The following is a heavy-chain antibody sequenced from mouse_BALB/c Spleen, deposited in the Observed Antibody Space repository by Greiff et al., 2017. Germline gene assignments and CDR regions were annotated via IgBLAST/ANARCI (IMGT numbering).Heavy chain of an antibody. CDR3: ARMGDYGSPFAY. Sequence: VQLKQSGPGLVKPSQSLSLTCTVTGYSITSDYAWNWIRQFPGNKLEWMGYISYSGSTSYNPSLKSRISITRDTSKNQFFLQLNSVTTEDTATYYCARMGDYGSPFAYWGQGTLVTVSA. V-gene: IGHV3-2*02. D-gene: IGHD1-1*01. J-gene: IGHJ3*01. CDR1: GYSITSDYA. CDR2: ISYSGST.